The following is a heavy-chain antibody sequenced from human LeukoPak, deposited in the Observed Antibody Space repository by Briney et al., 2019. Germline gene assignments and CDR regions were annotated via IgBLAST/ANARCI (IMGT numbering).Heavy chain of an antibody. CDR3: GSHTYYDSSGYYYDY. V-gene: IGHV3-30*04. J-gene: IGHJ4*02. Sequence: GRSLRLSCAASGFTFSSYAMHWVRQAPGKGLEWVAVISYDGSNKYYADSVKGRFTISRDNSKNTLYLQMNSLRAEDTAVYYCGSHTYYDSSGYYYDYWGQGTLVTVSS. CDR2: ISYDGSNK. D-gene: IGHD3-22*01. CDR1: GFTFSSYA.